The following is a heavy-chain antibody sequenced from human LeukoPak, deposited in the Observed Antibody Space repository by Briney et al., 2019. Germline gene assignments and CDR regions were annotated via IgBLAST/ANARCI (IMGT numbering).Heavy chain of an antibody. V-gene: IGHV1-69*05. CDR3: ASSNPLEAAAGN. D-gene: IGHD6-13*01. CDR2: IIPIFGTA. CDR1: GYTFTSYD. J-gene: IGHJ4*02. Sequence: SVKVSCKASGYTFTSYDINWVRQAPGQGLEWMGGIIPIFGTANYAQKFQGRVTITTDESTSTAYMELSSLRSEDTAVYYCASSNPLEAAAGNWGQGTLVTVSS.